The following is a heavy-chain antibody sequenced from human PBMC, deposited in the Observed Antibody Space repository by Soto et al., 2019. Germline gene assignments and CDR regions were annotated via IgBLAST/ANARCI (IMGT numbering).Heavy chain of an antibody. CDR2: IVVGSGNT. J-gene: IGHJ5*02. V-gene: IGHV1-58*01. CDR1: GFTFTSSA. CDR3: AADTYYYDSSGYYLGWFDP. D-gene: IGHD3-22*01. Sequence: SVKVSCKASGFTFTSSAVQWVRQARGQRLEWIGWIVVGSGNTNYAQKFQERVTITRDMSTSTAYMELSSLRSEDTAVYYCAADTYYYDSSGYYLGWFDPWGQGTLVTVSS.